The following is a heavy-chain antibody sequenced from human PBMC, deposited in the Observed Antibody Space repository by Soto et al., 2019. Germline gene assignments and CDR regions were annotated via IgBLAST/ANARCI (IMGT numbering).Heavy chain of an antibody. D-gene: IGHD3-3*01. CDR2: IWYDGSNK. CDR3: ARDSYDFWSGYLNWFDP. J-gene: IGHJ5*02. CDR1: GFTFSSYG. V-gene: IGHV3-33*01. Sequence: PGGSLRLSSAASGFTFSSYGMHWVRQAPGKGLEWVAVIWYDGSNKYYADSVKGRFTISRDNSKSTLYLQMNSLRAEDTAVYYCARDSYDFWSGYLNWFDPWGQGTLVTVSS.